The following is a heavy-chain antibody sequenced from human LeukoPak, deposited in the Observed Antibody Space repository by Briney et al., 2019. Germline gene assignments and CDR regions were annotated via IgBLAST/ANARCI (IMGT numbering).Heavy chain of an antibody. CDR2: IYLYDDK. D-gene: IGHD6-13*01. CDR1: GFSLGTSGMR. J-gene: IGHJ4*02. Sequence: SGPTLLNPTQTLTLTCTFSGFSLGTSGMRVSWIRQPPEKALEWLSRIYLYDDKFYTTSLKTRLTISKDTSKTQVVLTMTNMDPVDTATYYCARGPSLPIAAAGPFDYWGQGTLVTVSS. CDR3: ARGPSLPIAAAGPFDY. V-gene: IGHV2-70*04.